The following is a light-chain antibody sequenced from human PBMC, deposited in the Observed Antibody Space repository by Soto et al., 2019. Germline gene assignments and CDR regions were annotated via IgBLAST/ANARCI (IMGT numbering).Light chain of an antibody. CDR3: AAWDDSLNGRYV. CDR2: CNN. CDR1: SSNLGSNT. V-gene: IGLV1-44*01. Sequence: QSVRTQPPSASGTPGQRVTNSCAGSSSNLGSNTVNWYQQLPGTAPKLLIYCNNQRPSGGPDRFSGSKSGTSASLAISGLQSEDEADYYCAAWDDSLNGRYVFGTGTRLTVL. J-gene: IGLJ1*01.